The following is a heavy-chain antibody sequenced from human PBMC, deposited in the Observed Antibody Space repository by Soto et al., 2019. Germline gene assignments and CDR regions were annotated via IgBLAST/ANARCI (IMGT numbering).Heavy chain of an antibody. J-gene: IGHJ6*02. V-gene: IGHV4-59*01. CDR1: GGSISSYY. D-gene: IGHD3-22*01. CDR3: ARGVEYYYDSSGYGMDV. Sequence: SETLSLTCTVSGGSISSYYLSWIRQPPVKGLEWIGYIYYSGSTNYNPSLKSRVTISVDTSKNQFSLKLSSVTAADTAVYYCARGVEYYYDSSGYGMDVWGQGTTVTVSS. CDR2: IYYSGST.